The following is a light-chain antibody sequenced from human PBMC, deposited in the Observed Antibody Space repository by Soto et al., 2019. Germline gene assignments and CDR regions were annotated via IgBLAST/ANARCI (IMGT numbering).Light chain of an antibody. Sequence: QSALTQPAAVSGSPGQSITISCIGSNSDIGTYNLVSWYRQHPGKVPKLLIYEGSRRPSGISNRFSGSKSGNTASLTISGLQAEDEADYYCTSYAGSNNLVFAGGTKVTVL. V-gene: IGLV2-23*01. CDR1: NSDIGTYNL. J-gene: IGLJ3*02. CDR2: EGS. CDR3: TSYAGSNNLV.